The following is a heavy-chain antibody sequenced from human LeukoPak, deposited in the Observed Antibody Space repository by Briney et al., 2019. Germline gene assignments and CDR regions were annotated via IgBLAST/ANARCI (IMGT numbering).Heavy chain of an antibody. CDR1: GFTFSNFA. J-gene: IGHJ3*02. CDR3: VKDKVKTVTTQAFDI. CDR2: ISSSGGTT. Sequence: PGGSLRLSCTASGFTFSNFAMSWVRQAPGKGLEWVSSISSSGGTTWDADSVKGRFTFSRDNSQNTLYLRMNSLRAEDTAVYYCVKDKVKTVTTQAFDIWGQGTMVTVSS. V-gene: IGHV3-23*01. D-gene: IGHD4-17*01.